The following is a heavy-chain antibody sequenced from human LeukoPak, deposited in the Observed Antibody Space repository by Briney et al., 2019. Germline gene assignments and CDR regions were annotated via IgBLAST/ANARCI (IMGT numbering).Heavy chain of an antibody. V-gene: IGHV3-23*01. D-gene: IGHD3-22*01. CDR2: ISGSGGST. J-gene: IGHJ3*02. Sequence: PGGSLRLSCAAAGFTFSSYVMSWVRQAPGKGLEWVSAISGSGGSTYYADSVKGRFTISRDNSKNTLYLQMNSLRAEDTAVYYCAKGGVFVVVVVGNAFDIWGQGTMVTVSS. CDR3: AKGGVFVVVVVGNAFDI. CDR1: GFTFSSYV.